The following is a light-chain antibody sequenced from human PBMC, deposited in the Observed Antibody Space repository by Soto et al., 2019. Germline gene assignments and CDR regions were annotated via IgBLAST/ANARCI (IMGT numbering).Light chain of an antibody. CDR1: QPIIKW. J-gene: IGKJ1*01. Sequence: DIRMTQYPSTLSASVGDRFTITFRASQPIIKWLAWYQQKPGKAPKVLIWDAYTLQRGVPSRFSGSGSGTEFTLTISCLQPDDFATYYCQKYDSAPRTFGQGTKVDIK. CDR3: QKYDSAPRT. V-gene: IGKV1-5*01. CDR2: DAY.